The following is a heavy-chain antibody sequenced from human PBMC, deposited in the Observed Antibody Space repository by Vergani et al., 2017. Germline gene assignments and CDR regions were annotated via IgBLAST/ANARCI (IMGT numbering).Heavy chain of an antibody. V-gene: IGHV4-39*07. CDR2: IYYSGTT. D-gene: IGHD1-7*01. Sequence: QLQLQESGPGLVKPSETLSLTCTVSGGSISSSSYYWGWIRQPPGKGLEWIGSIYYSGTTYYNPSLKSRVTISVDTSKNQFSLKLRSVTATDTAVDYCARPITGTTHAFYIWGQGAMVTVSS. CDR1: GGSISSSSYY. CDR3: ARPITGTTHAFYI. J-gene: IGHJ3*02.